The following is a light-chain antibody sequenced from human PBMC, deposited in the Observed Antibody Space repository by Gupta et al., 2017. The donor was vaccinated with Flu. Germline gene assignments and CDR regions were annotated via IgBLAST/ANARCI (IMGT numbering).Light chain of an antibody. CDR3: MQGTHWPPWT. Sequence: DVVMTQSPLSLPVTLGHPASIPCRSSQSLVYIDGNTYWNWFQQRPGQSPRRLIYKVSNRDSGVPDRFSGSGSGTDFTLKISRVEAEDVGVYYCMQGTHWPPWTFGQGTKVEIK. J-gene: IGKJ1*01. CDR1: QSLVYIDGNTY. CDR2: KVS. V-gene: IGKV2-30*01.